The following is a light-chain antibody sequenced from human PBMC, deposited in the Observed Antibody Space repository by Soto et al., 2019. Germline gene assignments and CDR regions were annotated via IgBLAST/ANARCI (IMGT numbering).Light chain of an antibody. J-gene: IGKJ2*01. CDR1: QSILHSSSNKNY. V-gene: IGKV4-1*01. CDR2: WAS. CDR3: QQHYGTPHT. Sequence: DIVMTQSPDSLPVSLGERATINCKSSQSILHSSSNKNYLAWYQQKPGQPPKLVIYWASTRESGVPERFSGSGSGSDFNPTISSLQAEDVAVYYCQQHYGTPHTFGQGTKLEIK.